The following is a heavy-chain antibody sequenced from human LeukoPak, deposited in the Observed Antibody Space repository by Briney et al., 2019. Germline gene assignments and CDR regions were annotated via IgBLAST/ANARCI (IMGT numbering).Heavy chain of an antibody. Sequence: GGSLRLSCAASGFTFSSYSMNWVRQAPGKGLEGVSSISSSSSYIYYADSVKRRFTISRDNSKNTLYLQMNSLRAEDTAVYYCAKAGAVVVVAAKYFDYWGQGTLVTVSS. D-gene: IGHD2-15*01. CDR3: AKAGAVVVVAAKYFDY. CDR1: GFTFSSYS. V-gene: IGHV3-21*04. CDR2: ISSSSSYI. J-gene: IGHJ4*02.